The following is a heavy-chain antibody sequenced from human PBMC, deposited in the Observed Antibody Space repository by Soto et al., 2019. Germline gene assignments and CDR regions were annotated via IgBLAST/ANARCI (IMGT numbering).Heavy chain of an antibody. Sequence: SVKVSCKASGGTFSSYASSWVRQAPGQGLEWMGGIIPIFGTANYAQKFQGRVTITADESTSTAYMELSSLRSEDTAVYYCARVWFGELLYRWFDPWGQGTLVTVSS. D-gene: IGHD3-10*01. CDR1: GGTFSSYA. CDR3: ARVWFGELLYRWFDP. CDR2: IIPIFGTA. V-gene: IGHV1-69*13. J-gene: IGHJ5*02.